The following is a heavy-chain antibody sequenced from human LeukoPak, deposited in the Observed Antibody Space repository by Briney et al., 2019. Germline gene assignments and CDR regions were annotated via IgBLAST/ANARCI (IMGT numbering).Heavy chain of an antibody. D-gene: IGHD3-3*01. CDR2: ISAKNGNT. V-gene: IGHV1-18*01. CDR1: GYSFTSSG. CDR3: ARQLTLFGVATPNSDYYYYYMDV. Sequence: ASVKVSCKASGYSFTSSGISWVRQAPGQGLEWMGWISAKNGNTDYAQKFQGRLTMTTDTSTSTAYMELRSLRSDDTAVYYCARQLTLFGVATPNSDYYYYYMDVWGKGTTVTVSS. J-gene: IGHJ6*03.